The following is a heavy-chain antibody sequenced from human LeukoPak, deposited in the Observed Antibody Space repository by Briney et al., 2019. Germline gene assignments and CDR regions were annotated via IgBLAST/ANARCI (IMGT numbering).Heavy chain of an antibody. J-gene: IGHJ4*02. D-gene: IGHD3-10*01. Sequence: ASVKVSCKASGYTFTGYYMHWVRQAPGQGLEWMGWINPNSGGTNYAQKFQGRVTMTRDTSISTAYLELSRLRSDDTAVYYCARPMVRGVTGLSFGYWGQGTLVTVS. CDR3: ARPMVRGVTGLSFGY. CDR1: GYTFTGYY. V-gene: IGHV1-2*02. CDR2: INPNSGGT.